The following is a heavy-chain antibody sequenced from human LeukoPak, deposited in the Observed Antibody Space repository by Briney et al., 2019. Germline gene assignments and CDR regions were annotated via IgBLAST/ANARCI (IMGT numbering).Heavy chain of an antibody. D-gene: IGHD4-23*01. CDR1: GFTFSSYA. CDR2: ISGSGGST. Sequence: GGSLRLSCAASGFTFSSYAMSWVRQAAGKWLEWVSSISGSGGSTYYADSVKGRFTISRDNSKNTLYLQMNSLRAEDTAVYYCAKSGGNVQVTPLDYWGQGTLVTVSS. V-gene: IGHV3-23*01. J-gene: IGHJ4*02. CDR3: AKSGGNVQVTPLDY.